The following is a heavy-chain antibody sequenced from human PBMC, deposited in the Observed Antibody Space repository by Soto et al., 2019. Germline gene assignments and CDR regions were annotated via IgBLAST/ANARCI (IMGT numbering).Heavy chain of an antibody. CDR1: GFTFSSYA. D-gene: IGHD3-16*01. CDR3: ARDMITFGGVSAPFDY. V-gene: IGHV3-23*01. Sequence: PGGSLRLSCAASGFTFSSYAMSWVRQAPGKGLEWVSAISGSGGSTYYADSVKGRFTISRDNSKNTLYLQMNSLRAEDTAVYYCARDMITFGGVSAPFDYWDQGTLVTVSS. J-gene: IGHJ4*02. CDR2: ISGSGGST.